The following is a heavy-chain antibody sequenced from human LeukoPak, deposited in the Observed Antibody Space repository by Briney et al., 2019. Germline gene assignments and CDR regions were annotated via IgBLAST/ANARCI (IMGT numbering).Heavy chain of an antibody. J-gene: IGHJ5*02. CDR3: AREPDA. Sequence: SETLSLTCTVSGDSISGSNYHWGWIRQPPGKGLEWLGTVHHTGRAFYNPSLRGRTTVSVDTSKNQFSLKLTSVTAADTAVYYCAREPDAWGQGTWSPSLQ. CDR2: VHHTGRA. V-gene: IGHV4-39*07. CDR1: GDSISGSNYH.